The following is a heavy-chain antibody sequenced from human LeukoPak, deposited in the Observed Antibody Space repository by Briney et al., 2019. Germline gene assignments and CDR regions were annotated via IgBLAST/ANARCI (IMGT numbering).Heavy chain of an antibody. CDR2: IFNSGST. J-gene: IGHJ4*02. Sequence: SETLSLTCSVSDVSISSSYWSWIRQPPGKGLEWIGYIFNSGSTHYNPSLKSRLTISVDKAKNQFSLKVSSVTAEDTAVYYCARDPLGSGWYGNLDYWGQGTLVTVSS. D-gene: IGHD6-19*01. CDR1: DVSISSSY. V-gene: IGHV4-59*01. CDR3: ARDPLGSGWYGNLDY.